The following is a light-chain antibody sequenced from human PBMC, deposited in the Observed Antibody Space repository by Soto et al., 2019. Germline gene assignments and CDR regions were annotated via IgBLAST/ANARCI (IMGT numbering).Light chain of an antibody. CDR1: HYVGTM. J-gene: IGKJ1*01. CDR2: YTS. CDR3: HQSQSRPRT. Sequence: EVVLTQSSATVSSSRRETATRSCRTSHYVGTMLAWYQHKPGQAPRLLIYYTSNRATGVPARFSGSGSGTDFTLTISSLAPEDFAIYYCHQSQSRPRTLGLRAKVDIE. V-gene: IGKV3-11*01.